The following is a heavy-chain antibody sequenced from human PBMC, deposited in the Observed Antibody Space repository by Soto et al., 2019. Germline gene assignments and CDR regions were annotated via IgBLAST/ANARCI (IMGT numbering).Heavy chain of an antibody. V-gene: IGHV3-33*01. CDR2: IWYDGSNK. CDR1: GFTFSSYG. Sequence: QVQLVESRGGVVQPGRSLRLSCAASGFTFSSYGMHWVRQAPGKWLEWVAVIWYDGSNKYYADSVKGRFTISRENSKNTLYLQMNSLRAEDKAVYYCARDRGGSGWYLFDYWGQGTLVTVSS. D-gene: IGHD6-19*01. J-gene: IGHJ4*02. CDR3: ARDRGGSGWYLFDY.